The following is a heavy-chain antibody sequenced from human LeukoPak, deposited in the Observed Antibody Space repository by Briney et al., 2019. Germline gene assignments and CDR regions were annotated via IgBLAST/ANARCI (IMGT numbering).Heavy chain of an antibody. D-gene: IGHD6-13*01. J-gene: IGHJ4*02. Sequence: SSYYWGWIRQPPGKGLEWVAFIRNDGTIKYYADSVKGRFTISRDNSKNTLYLQMNSLRAEDTAVYYCAKTGSSSWGYFDYWGQGTLVTVSS. CDR2: IRNDGTIK. CDR1: SSYY. CDR3: AKTGSSSWGYFDY. V-gene: IGHV3-30*02.